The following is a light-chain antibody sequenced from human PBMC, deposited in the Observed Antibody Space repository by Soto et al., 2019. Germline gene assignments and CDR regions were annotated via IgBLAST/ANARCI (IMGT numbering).Light chain of an antibody. V-gene: IGKV3-20*01. J-gene: IGKJ3*01. Sequence: IALTQSPGTLSLSPGERATLSCGASQSVTNNFLAWYQQKPGQAPRHLIYGASSRATGVPDRFSGSGSGTDFTLTISRLEPGDFAVYYCQQYVTPLFTFGPGTKVDIK. CDR1: QSVTNNF. CDR3: QQYVTPLFT. CDR2: GAS.